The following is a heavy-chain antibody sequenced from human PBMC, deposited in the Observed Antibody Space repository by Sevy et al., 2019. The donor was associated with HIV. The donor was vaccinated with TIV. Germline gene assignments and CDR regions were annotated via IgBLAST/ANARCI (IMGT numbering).Heavy chain of an antibody. CDR3: ARADERISYFDY. D-gene: IGHD2-15*01. Sequence: SETLSLTCAVYGGSFSGYYWSWIRQPPGKGLEWIGEINHSGSTNYTPSLKSRVTISVDTSKNQFSLKLSSATAADTAVYYCARADERISYFDYWGQGTLVTVSS. CDR1: GGSFSGYY. J-gene: IGHJ4*02. CDR2: INHSGST. V-gene: IGHV4-34*01.